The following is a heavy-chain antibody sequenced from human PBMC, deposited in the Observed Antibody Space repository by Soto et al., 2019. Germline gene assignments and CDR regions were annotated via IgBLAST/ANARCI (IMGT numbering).Heavy chain of an antibody. CDR2: IYYSGST. V-gene: IGHV4-59*01. J-gene: IGHJ4*02. D-gene: IGHD3-22*01. Sequence: QVQLQESGPGLVKPSETLSLTCSVSGGSISSYYWSWIRQPPGKGLEWIGYIYYSGSTNYNPSLKXRXTXSXXTSKNQFSLKLSSVTAADTAVYYCAGRASRYYYASSGYFDYWGQGTLVTVSS. CDR3: AGRASRYYYASSGYFDY. CDR1: GGSISSYY.